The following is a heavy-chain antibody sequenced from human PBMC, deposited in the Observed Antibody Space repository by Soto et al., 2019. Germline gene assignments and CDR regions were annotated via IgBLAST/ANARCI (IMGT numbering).Heavy chain of an antibody. V-gene: IGHV1-69*13. Sequence: SVKVSCKASGGTFSSYAISWVRQAPGQGLEWMGGIIPIFGTANYAQKFQGRVTITADESTSTAYMELSSLRSEDTAVYYCARLYTDWNAFDIWGQGTMVTVSS. CDR3: ARLYTDWNAFDI. CDR1: GGTFSSYA. CDR2: IIPIFGTA. D-gene: IGHD1-1*01. J-gene: IGHJ3*02.